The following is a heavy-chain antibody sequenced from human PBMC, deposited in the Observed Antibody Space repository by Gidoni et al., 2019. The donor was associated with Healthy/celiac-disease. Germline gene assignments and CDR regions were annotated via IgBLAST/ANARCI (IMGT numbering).Heavy chain of an antibody. D-gene: IGHD5-12*01. CDR3: AREGGYSGYGY. V-gene: IGHV3-21*01. CDR1: GFTFSSYS. J-gene: IGHJ4*02. CDR2: LRSSSSYI. Sequence: EVQLVESGGGLVKPGGSLRLSCAASGFTFSSYSMNWVRQAPGKGLGWFSTLRSSSSYIYYADSEKGRFTISRDNANNSLYLQMNSLRAEDTAVYYCAREGGYSGYGYWGQGTLVTVSS.